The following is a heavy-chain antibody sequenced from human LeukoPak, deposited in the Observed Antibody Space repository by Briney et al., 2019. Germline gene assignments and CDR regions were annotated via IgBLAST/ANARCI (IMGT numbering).Heavy chain of an antibody. Sequence: GGSLRLSCAASGFTFSSYDMHWVCQATGTGLEWVSAIGTAGDPYYPGSVKGRFTISRENAKNSLYLQMNSLRAGDTAVYYCARGHGSGSYLPYGMDVWGKGTTVTVSS. V-gene: IGHV3-13*05. D-gene: IGHD3-10*01. CDR2: IGTAGDP. CDR3: ARGHGSGSYLPYGMDV. J-gene: IGHJ6*04. CDR1: GFTFSSYD.